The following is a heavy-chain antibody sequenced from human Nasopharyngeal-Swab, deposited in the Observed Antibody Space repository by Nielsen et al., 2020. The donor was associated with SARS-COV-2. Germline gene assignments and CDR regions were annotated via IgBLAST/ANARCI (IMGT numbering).Heavy chain of an antibody. J-gene: IGHJ4*02. CDR1: GFTFNAYA. V-gene: IGHV3-64D*06. CDR2: INWNGDVT. D-gene: IGHD2-15*01. Sequence: GASLKTSCSASGFTFNAYAMHWVRQAPGKGLEYVSAINWNGDVTYYVDSVKGRFTSSRDNSKNTVFLQMNSLRSEDTAVYYCASWASGRSDFWGQGTLVTVSS. CDR3: ASWASGRSDF.